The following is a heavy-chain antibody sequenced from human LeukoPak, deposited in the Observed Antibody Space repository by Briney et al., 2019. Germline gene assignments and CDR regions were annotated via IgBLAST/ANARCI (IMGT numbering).Heavy chain of an antibody. D-gene: IGHD3-9*01. J-gene: IGHJ4*02. CDR1: GGSFSGYY. V-gene: IGHV4-34*01. CDR3: ARHFDGLFDY. CDR2: INHSGST. Sequence: SETLSLTCAVYGGSFSGYYWSWIRQPPGKGLEWIGEINHSGSTNYNPSLKSRVTISVDTSKNQFSLKLSSVTAADTAVYYCARHFDGLFDYWGQGTLVTVSS.